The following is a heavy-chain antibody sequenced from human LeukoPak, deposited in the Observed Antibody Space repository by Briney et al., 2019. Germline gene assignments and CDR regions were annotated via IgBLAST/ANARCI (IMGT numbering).Heavy chain of an antibody. V-gene: IGHV1-2*02. Sequence: VASVTVSCKASGYTFSGYYMHWVRQAPGQGLEWMGWINHNSGGTNYAPNFQASVTMTRDTSITTAYMDLSRLRSDATAVYYCARADPPHYYGSGSDGVEEDYWGQGTLVTVSS. CDR2: INHNSGGT. J-gene: IGHJ4*02. CDR3: ARADPPHYYGSGSDGVEEDY. D-gene: IGHD3-10*01. CDR1: GYTFSGYY.